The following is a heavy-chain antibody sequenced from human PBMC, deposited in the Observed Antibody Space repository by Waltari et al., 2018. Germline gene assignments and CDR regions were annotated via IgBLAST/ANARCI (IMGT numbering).Heavy chain of an antibody. D-gene: IGHD1-26*01. V-gene: IGHV3-21*01. J-gene: IGHJ4*02. Sequence: EVQLVESGGGLVKPGGSLRLSCAASGFTFGTYRMNWVRQAPGKGLEWVSSITGGTTNVYYADSVKGRFTISRDNAKNSVYLQMSSLRVEDTAVYYCARGGGGGSPVLVYWGQGTLVTVSS. CDR2: ITGGTTNV. CDR3: ARGGGGGSPVLVY. CDR1: GFTFGTYR.